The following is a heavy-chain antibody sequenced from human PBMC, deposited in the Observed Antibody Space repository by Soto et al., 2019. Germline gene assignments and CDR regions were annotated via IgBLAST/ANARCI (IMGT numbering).Heavy chain of an antibody. CDR2: ISYDGSNK. Sequence: HHGGSLRLSCAASGFPFSSYCMHWVRQAPGKGLEWVAVISYDGSNKYYADSVKGRFTISRDNSKNTLYLQMNSLRAEDTAVYYCAKTPYGSGSYYSPPDFDYWGQGTLVTVSS. V-gene: IGHV3-30*18. D-gene: IGHD3-10*01. CDR3: AKTPYGSGSYYSPPDFDY. CDR1: GFPFSSYC. J-gene: IGHJ4*02.